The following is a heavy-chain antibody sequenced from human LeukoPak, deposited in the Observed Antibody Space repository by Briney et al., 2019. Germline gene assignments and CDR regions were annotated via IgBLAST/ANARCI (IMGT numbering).Heavy chain of an antibody. CDR1: GYTFTSYY. D-gene: IGHD4-23*01. V-gene: IGHV1-69*06. Sequence: SVKVSCKASGYTFTSYYMHWVRQAPGQGLEWMGGIIPMFGTANYAQKFKGRVTITADKSTNTAYMELSSLRSEDTAVYFCARAHGGLDGFDMWGQGTMVTVSS. J-gene: IGHJ3*02. CDR3: ARAHGGLDGFDM. CDR2: IIPMFGTA.